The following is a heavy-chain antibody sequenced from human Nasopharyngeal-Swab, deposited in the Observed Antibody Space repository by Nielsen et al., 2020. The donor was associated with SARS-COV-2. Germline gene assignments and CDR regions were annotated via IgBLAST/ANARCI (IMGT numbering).Heavy chain of an antibody. Sequence: SETLSLTCAVYGGSFSGYYWSWIRQPPGKGPEWIGEINHSGSTNYSPSLKSRITISVGTSKNQFSLKLSSVTAADTAVYYCARLLYDFWSGYPIRPFDYWGQGTLVTVSS. V-gene: IGHV4-34*01. CDR1: GGSFSGYY. CDR3: ARLLYDFWSGYPIRPFDY. J-gene: IGHJ4*02. D-gene: IGHD3-3*01. CDR2: INHSGST.